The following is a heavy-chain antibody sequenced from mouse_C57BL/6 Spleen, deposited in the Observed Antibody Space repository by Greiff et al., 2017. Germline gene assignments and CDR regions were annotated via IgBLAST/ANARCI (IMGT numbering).Heavy chain of an antibody. CDR3: AREDIRGSSPFDY. CDR1: GYAFSSSW. D-gene: IGHD1-1*01. CDR2: IYPGDGDT. Sequence: VQLQQYGPELVKPGASVKISCKASGYAFSSSWMNWVKQRPGKGLEWIGRIYPGDGDTNYNGKFKGKATLTADKSSSTAYMQLSSLTSEDSAVYFCAREDIRGSSPFDYWGQGTTLTVSS. V-gene: IGHV1-82*01. J-gene: IGHJ2*01.